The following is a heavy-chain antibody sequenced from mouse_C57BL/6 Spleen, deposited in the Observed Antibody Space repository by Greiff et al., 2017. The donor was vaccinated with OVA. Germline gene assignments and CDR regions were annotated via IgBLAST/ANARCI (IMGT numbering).Heavy chain of an antibody. CDR2: ISSGSSTI. CDR1: GFTFSDYG. V-gene: IGHV5-17*01. D-gene: IGHD1-1*01. CDR3: ARLRDYGSSLDY. J-gene: IGHJ2*01. Sequence: EVMLVESGGGLVKPGGSLKLSCAASGFTFSDYGMHWVRQAPEKGLEWVAYISSGSSTIYYADTVKGRFTISRDNAKNTLFLQMTSLRSEDTARYYCARLRDYGSSLDYWGQGTTLTVSS.